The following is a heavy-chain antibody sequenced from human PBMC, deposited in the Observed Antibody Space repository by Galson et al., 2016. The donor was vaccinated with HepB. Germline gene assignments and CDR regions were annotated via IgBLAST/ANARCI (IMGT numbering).Heavy chain of an antibody. D-gene: IGHD2-15*01. J-gene: IGHJ4*02. CDR1: GFTFRNYF. CDR3: ARAKYCNEGHCYSDPLHYYLDC. CDR2: IKQDGSDK. V-gene: IGHV3-7*04. Sequence: SLRLSCAASGFTFRNYFMSWVRQAPGKGLEWVANIKQDGSDKYFVDSVKGRFTISRDNAKNSLYLQMNSLRAEDTAVYFCARAKYCNEGHCYSDPLHYYLDCWGQGTLVTVSS.